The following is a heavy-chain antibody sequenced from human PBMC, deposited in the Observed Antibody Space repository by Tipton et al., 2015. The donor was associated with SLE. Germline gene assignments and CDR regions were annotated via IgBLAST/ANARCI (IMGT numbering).Heavy chain of an antibody. CDR1: GFTVNSIF. Sequence: SLRLSCAASGFTVNSIFMSWVRQAPGKGLEWISVIFTGGRTHYADSVKGRFTISRDNSKNALYLQMNSLKPEDTAVYHCAGDLRVGSTSDYWGPGTLVSVSS. CDR3: AGDLRVGSTSDY. V-gene: IGHV3-53*05. J-gene: IGHJ4*02. D-gene: IGHD1-26*01. CDR2: IFTGGRT.